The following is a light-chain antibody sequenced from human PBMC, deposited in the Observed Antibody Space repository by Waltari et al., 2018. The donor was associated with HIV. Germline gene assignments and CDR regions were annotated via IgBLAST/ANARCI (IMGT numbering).Light chain of an antibody. J-gene: IGLJ2*01. CDR2: KDS. V-gene: IGLV3-25*03. CDR1: ALPRQF. Sequence: SYELAQPPSVSVSPGQTARLTCSGDALPRQFVYWYQQKPGQAPIVVIYKDSERPSGFPVRFSGFISGTTATLTISAVQAEDEADYYCQSADITGTLGVFGGGTRLTV. CDR3: QSADITGTLGV.